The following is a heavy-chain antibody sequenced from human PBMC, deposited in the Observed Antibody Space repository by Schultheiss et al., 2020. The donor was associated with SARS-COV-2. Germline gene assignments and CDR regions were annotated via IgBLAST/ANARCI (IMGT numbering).Heavy chain of an antibody. CDR3: TTSERDYESV. CDR1: GFTFSSYA. V-gene: IGHV3-23*01. J-gene: IGHJ4*02. D-gene: IGHD3-16*01. Sequence: GESLKISCAASGFTFSSYAMSWVRQAPGKGLDWVSTISGSDGSTYYTDSVKGRFTISRDNSKNTLYLHMNSLRVEDTAVYYCTTSERDYESVWGQGTLVTVSS. CDR2: ISGSDGST.